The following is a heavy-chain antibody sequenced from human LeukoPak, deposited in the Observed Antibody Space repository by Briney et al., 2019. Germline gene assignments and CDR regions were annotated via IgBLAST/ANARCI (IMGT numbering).Heavy chain of an antibody. J-gene: IGHJ3*02. Sequence: ASVKVSCKVSGYTLTELSMHWVRQAPGKGLEWMGGFDPEDGETIYAQKFQGRVTMTEDTSTDTAYMELSSLRSDDTAVYYCARSWGGDYGGNDDAFDIWGQGTMVTVSS. CDR2: FDPEDGET. V-gene: IGHV1-24*01. CDR3: ARSWGGDYGGNDDAFDI. CDR1: GYTLTELS. D-gene: IGHD4-23*01.